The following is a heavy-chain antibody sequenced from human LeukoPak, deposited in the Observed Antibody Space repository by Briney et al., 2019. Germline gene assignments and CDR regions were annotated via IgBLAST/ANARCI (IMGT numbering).Heavy chain of an antibody. Sequence: GGSLGLSCAASGFTFSTYAMSWVRQAPGKGLEWVSGIVGSGVTTYYADSVKGRLTISRDNSRNTLYLQMNSLRAEDTAVYYCARVKRYSREGVDYWGQGTLVAVSS. J-gene: IGHJ4*02. CDR3: ARVKRYSREGVDY. CDR2: IVGSGVTT. D-gene: IGHD5-12*01. CDR1: GFTFSTYA. V-gene: IGHV3-23*01.